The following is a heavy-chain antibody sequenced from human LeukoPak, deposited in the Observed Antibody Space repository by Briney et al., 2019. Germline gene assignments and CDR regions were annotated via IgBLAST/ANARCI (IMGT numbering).Heavy chain of an antibody. CDR2: IYYSGST. J-gene: IGHJ4*02. CDR1: GGSISSSSYY. Sequence: SETLSLTCTVSGGSISSSSYYWGWIRQPPGKGLEWIGSIYYSGSTYYNPSLKSRVTISVDTSKNQFSLKLSSVTAADTAVYYCARPKDRPEYSSGWYWGQGTLVTVSS. V-gene: IGHV4-39*01. CDR3: ARPKDRPEYSSGWY. D-gene: IGHD6-19*01.